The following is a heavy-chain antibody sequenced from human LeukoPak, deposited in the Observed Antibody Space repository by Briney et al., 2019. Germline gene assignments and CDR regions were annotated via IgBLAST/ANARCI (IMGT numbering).Heavy chain of an antibody. D-gene: IGHD4/OR15-4a*01. CDR2: IYYSGST. V-gene: IGHV4-59*08. CDR3: ARLANPYYYYGMDV. Sequence: SETLSLTCTVSGGSISSYYWSWIRQPPGKGLEWIGYIYYSGSTNYNPSLESRVTISVDTSKNQFSLKLSSVTAADTAVYYCARLANPYYYYGMDVWGQGTTVTVSS. CDR1: GGSISSYY. J-gene: IGHJ6*02.